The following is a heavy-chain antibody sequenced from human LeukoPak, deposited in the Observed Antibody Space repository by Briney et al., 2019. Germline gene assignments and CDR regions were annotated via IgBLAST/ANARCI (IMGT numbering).Heavy chain of an antibody. J-gene: IGHJ3*02. D-gene: IGHD2-2*01. CDR2: INPNSGGT. V-gene: IGHV1-2*02. CDR1: GYTFTGYY. CDR3: ARVWYQLLQNDAFDI. Sequence: ASVKASCKASGYTFTGYYMHWVRQAPGQGLEWMGWINPNSGGTNYAQEFQGRVTMTRDTSISTAYMELSRLRSDDTAVYYCARVWYQLLQNDAFDIWGQGTMVTVSS.